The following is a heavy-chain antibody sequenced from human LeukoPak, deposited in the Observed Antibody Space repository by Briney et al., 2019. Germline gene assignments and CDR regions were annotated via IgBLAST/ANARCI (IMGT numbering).Heavy chain of an antibody. CDR3: TTDRYSSSWYFDY. D-gene: IGHD6-13*01. J-gene: IGHJ4*02. Sequence: GGSLRLSCAASGFTFSSYSMNWVRQAPGKGLEWVGRIKSKADGGTTDYAAPVKGRFTVSRDDSKNTLYLQMNSLKTEDTAVYYCTTDRYSSSWYFDYWGQGTLVTVSS. CDR1: GFTFSSYS. V-gene: IGHV3-15*01. CDR2: IKSKADGGTT.